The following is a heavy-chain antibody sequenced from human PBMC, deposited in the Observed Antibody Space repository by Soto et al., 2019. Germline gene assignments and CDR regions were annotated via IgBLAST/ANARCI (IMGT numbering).Heavy chain of an antibody. CDR2: INGDGSST. Sequence: GGSLRLSCAASGFTFSSYWMHWVRQAPGKGLVWVSRINGDGSSTTYADSVKGRFTISRDNAKNTLYLQMNSLRADDTAVYYCARVYCSGGSCYSVDFWGQGTLVTVSS. D-gene: IGHD2-15*01. CDR3: ARVYCSGGSCYSVDF. CDR1: GFTFSSYW. V-gene: IGHV3-74*01. J-gene: IGHJ4*02.